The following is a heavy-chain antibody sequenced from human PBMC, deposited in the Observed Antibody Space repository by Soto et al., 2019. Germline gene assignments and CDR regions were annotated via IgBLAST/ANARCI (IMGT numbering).Heavy chain of an antibody. CDR3: ARIAGYDILTGYHYYGMDV. D-gene: IGHD3-9*01. J-gene: IGHJ6*04. V-gene: IGHV1-69*13. CDR2: IIPIFGTA. Sequence: SVKVSCKASGGTFSSYAISWVRQAPGQGLEWMGGIIPIFGTANYAQKFQGRVTITADESTSTAYMELSSLRSEDTAVYYCARIAGYDILTGYHYYGMDVWGKGTTVTVSS. CDR1: GGTFSSYA.